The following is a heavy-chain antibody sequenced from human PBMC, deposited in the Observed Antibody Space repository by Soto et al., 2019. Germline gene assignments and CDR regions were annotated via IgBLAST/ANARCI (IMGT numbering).Heavy chain of an antibody. V-gene: IGHV7-4-1*01. CDR3: ARDSSTALFDY. D-gene: IGHD2-2*01. CDR1: GYTFTGYS. CDR2: IATNTGNP. Sequence: QVQLVHSGSELKEPGASVKVSCKASGYTFTGYSINWVRQAPGQGLEWMGWIATNTGNPTYAQGFTGRFVFSLDTSVTTAYLQIYSLKAEDTAVYYCARDSSTALFDYWGQGTLVTASS. J-gene: IGHJ4*02.